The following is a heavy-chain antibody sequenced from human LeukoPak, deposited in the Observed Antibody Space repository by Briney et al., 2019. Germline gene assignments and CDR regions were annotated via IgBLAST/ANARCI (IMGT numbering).Heavy chain of an antibody. CDR2: ISYDGSNK. V-gene: IGHV3-30-3*01. CDR1: GFTFSSYA. D-gene: IGHD4-17*01. CDR3: ARGGSDYGPFDN. Sequence: GRSLRLSCAASGFTFSSYAMHWVRQAPGKGLEWVAVISYDGSNKYYADSVKGRFTISRDNSKNTLYLQMSSLRAEDTAVYHCARGGSDYGPFDNWGQGTLVTVSS. J-gene: IGHJ4*02.